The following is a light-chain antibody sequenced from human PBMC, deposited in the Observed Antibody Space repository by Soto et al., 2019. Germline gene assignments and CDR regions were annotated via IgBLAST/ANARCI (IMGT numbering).Light chain of an antibody. J-gene: IGLJ7*01. CDR3: QVWDKSSDHAV. V-gene: IGLV3-21*04. CDR1: NIGSKS. CDR2: YDS. Sequence: SYELTQPHSVSVAPGKTARITCGGNNIGSKSVHWYQQKPGQAPVVVMYYDSDRPSGIPERFSGAKSGNTATLTISRVEAGDEADYYCQVWDKSSDHAVFGGGTQLTVL.